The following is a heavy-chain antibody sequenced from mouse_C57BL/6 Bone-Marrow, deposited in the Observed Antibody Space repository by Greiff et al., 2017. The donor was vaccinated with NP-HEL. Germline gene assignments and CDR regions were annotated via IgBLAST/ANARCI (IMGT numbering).Heavy chain of an antibody. D-gene: IGHD1-1*01. CDR1: GFTFSDYY. J-gene: IGHJ1*03. V-gene: IGHV5-12*01. Sequence: EVKVVESGGGLVQPGGSLKLSCAASGFTFSDYYMYWVRQTPEKRLEWVAYISNGGGSTYYPDTVKGRFTISRDNAKNTLYLQMSRLKSEDTAMYYCARVTTVVHWYFDVWGTGTTVTVSS. CDR2: ISNGGGST. CDR3: ARVTTVVHWYFDV.